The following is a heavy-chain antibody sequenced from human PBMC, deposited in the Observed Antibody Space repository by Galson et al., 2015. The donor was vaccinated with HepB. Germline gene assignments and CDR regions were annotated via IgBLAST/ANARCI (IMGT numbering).Heavy chain of an antibody. CDR1: GFTFSSYW. V-gene: IGHV3-7*03. CDR3: ARGVQMYSSGWSFDY. CDR2: IKQDGSEK. Sequence: SLRLSCAASGFTFSSYWMSWVRQAPGKGLEWVANIKQDGSEKYYVDSVKGRFTISRDNAKNSLYLQMNSLRAEDTAVYYCARGVQMYSSGWSFDYWGQGTLVTVSS. J-gene: IGHJ4*02. D-gene: IGHD6-19*01.